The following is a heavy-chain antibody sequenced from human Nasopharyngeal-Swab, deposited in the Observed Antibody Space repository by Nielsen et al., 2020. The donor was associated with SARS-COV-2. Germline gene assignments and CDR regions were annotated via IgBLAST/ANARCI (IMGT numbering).Heavy chain of an antibody. CDR2: AGGNDGST. CDR1: GFGFSAFA. Sequence: WGSLRLSCAASGFGFSAFAMSWVRQAPGKGLEWVSAAGGNDGSTFYADSVRGRFTISRDNSKNTLYLQMNSLRAEDTALYYCAKKYGTRGWYVGLDYWGQGTQVTVSS. D-gene: IGHD6-19*01. J-gene: IGHJ4*02. V-gene: IGHV3-23*01. CDR3: AKKYGTRGWYVGLDY.